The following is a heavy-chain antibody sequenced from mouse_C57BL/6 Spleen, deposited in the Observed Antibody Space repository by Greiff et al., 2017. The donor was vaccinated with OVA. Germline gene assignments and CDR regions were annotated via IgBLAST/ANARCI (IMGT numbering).Heavy chain of an antibody. J-gene: IGHJ2*01. CDR2: INPYNGGT. D-gene: IGHD2-12*01. Sequence: VQLQQSGPVLVKPGASVKMSCKASGYTFTDYYMNWVKQSHGKSLEWIGVINPYNGGTSYNQKFKGKATLTIDKSSSTAYMELNSLTSEDSAVYYCARLRLFDYWGQGTTLTVSS. CDR1: GYTFTDYY. CDR3: ARLRLFDY. V-gene: IGHV1-19*01.